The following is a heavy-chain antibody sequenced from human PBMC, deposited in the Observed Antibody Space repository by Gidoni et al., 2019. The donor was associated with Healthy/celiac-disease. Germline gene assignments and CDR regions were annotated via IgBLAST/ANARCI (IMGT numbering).Heavy chain of an antibody. D-gene: IGHD4-17*01. V-gene: IGHV1-69*01. CDR2: IIPIFGTA. CDR1: GGPFSSYA. Sequence: QVQLVQSGAEVKKPGSSVKVSCKASGGPFSSYAISWVRQAPGQGLEWMGGIIPIFGTANYEQKFQGRVTITADESTSTAYMELSSLRSEDTAVYYWAREATVTRRSDWYFDLWGRGTLVTVSS. J-gene: IGHJ2*01. CDR3: AREATVTRRSDWYFDL.